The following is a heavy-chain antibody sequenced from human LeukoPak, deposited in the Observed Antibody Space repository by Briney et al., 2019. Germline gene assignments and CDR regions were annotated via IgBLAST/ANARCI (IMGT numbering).Heavy chain of an antibody. J-gene: IGHJ4*02. CDR2: IGTAGDT. CDR3: ARDTAGFDY. Sequence: GGSLRLSCAASGFTFSSYGMHWVRQATGKGLEWVSAIGTAGDTYYPGSVKGRFTISRDNAKNSLYLQMNSLRAEDTAVYYYARDTAGFDYWGQGTLVTVSS. V-gene: IGHV3-13*01. CDR1: GFTFSSYG. D-gene: IGHD6-19*01.